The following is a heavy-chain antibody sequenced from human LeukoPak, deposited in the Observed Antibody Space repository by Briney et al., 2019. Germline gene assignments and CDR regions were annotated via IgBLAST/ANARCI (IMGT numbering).Heavy chain of an antibody. CDR2: IIPIFGTA. J-gene: IGHJ4*02. CDR3: ARVEAAGSLGSGSFDY. CDR1: GGTFSSYT. V-gene: IGHV1-69*05. Sequence: ASVKVSCKASGGTFSSYTISWVRQAPGQGLEWMGRIIPIFGTANYAQKFQGRVTITTDESTSTAYMELSSLRSEDTAVYYCARVEAAGSLGSGSFDYWGQGTLVTVSS. D-gene: IGHD6-13*01.